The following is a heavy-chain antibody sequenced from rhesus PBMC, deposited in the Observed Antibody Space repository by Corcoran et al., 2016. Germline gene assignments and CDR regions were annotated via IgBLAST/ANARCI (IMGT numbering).Heavy chain of an antibody. CDR3: ARSQNSGYSGTWNHERRFDV. V-gene: IGHV4-76*01. J-gene: IGHJ5-1*01. CDR2: SYGSRWSN. Sequence: QVQLQESGPGLVKPSETLSLTCAVSGGSISGGYDWSWIRQPPGKGLEGIGVSYGSRWSNNSNPSLKNRGTMSKDASKNHFSLKLSSVTAEDTAVYYCARSQNSGYSGTWNHERRFDVWGPGVLVTVSS. CDR1: GGSISGGYD. D-gene: IGHD6-25*01.